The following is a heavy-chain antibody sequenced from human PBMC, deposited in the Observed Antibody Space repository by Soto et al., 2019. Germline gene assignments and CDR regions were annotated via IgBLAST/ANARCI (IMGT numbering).Heavy chain of an antibody. CDR1: GASLSNFY. V-gene: IGHV4-59*01. Sequence: QVHLQESGPGLVKPSETLSLTCSVSGASLSNFYWHWIRQPPGKGLEWIAALYYSGSTKYNPSLRSRVTISADTSNNHFSLKLTSVTAADTAVYYCVRIAGAGTTWGQGTLVTVSS. CDR3: VRIAGAGTT. J-gene: IGHJ4*02. CDR2: LYYSGST. D-gene: IGHD6-19*01.